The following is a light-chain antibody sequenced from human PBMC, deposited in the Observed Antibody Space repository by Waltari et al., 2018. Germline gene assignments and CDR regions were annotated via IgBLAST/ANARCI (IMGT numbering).Light chain of an antibody. J-gene: IGLJ2*01. Sequence: SYELTQPPSVSVSPGQTVSITCSGDRLGDKFACWYQQKAGQSPILVIYQDLTRPSGIPERFSGSRSGNTATLTIRGTHVMDEADYYCQAWDATTGMLFGGGTQVTVL. CDR2: QDL. CDR3: QAWDATTGML. V-gene: IGLV3-1*01. CDR1: RLGDKF.